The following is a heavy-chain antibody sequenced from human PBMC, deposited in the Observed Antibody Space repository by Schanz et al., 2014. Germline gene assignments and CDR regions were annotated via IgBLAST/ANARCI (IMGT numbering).Heavy chain of an antibody. Sequence: EVQLVESGGGLVQPGGSLRLSCAASGFSVGNKYMNWVRQAPGKGLEWVSFIYIGGNTYYADSVKGRFTISRDNSKNTVYIQMNSLRAEDTGLYFCARGGSGSHYRLDYWGQGTLVTFSS. CDR2: IYIGGNT. V-gene: IGHV3-66*01. D-gene: IGHD1-26*01. J-gene: IGHJ4*02. CDR1: GFSVGNKY. CDR3: ARGGSGSHYRLDY.